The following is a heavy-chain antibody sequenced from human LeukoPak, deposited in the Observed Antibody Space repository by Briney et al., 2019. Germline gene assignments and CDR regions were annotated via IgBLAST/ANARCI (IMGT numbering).Heavy chain of an antibody. Sequence: GGSLRLSCAASGFTFSSYEMNWVRQAPGKGLEWVSYISTSGSSIYYADSVKGRFTISRDNARNSLYLQMNSLRAEDTAVYYCAASQGSWPDYFDYWGQGTLVTVSS. CDR1: GFTFSSYE. V-gene: IGHV3-48*03. CDR3: AASQGSWPDYFDY. J-gene: IGHJ4*02. D-gene: IGHD6-13*01. CDR2: ISTSGSSI.